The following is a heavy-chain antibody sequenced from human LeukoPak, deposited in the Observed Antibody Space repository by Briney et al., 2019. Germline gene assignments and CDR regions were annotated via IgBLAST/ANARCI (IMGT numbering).Heavy chain of an antibody. D-gene: IGHD1-7*01. CDR1: GYSFTSYW. CDR3: ARHGTSPYFDY. J-gene: IGHJ4*02. V-gene: IGHV5-51*01. CDR2: LYPGDSDN. Sequence: GESLKISCKGSGYSFTSYWIGRVPQSPRKGPEFMGILYPGDSDNRHRRPCQGQVIISADKSIRPAYLQWGRLKASDPAMYYCARHGTSPYFDYWGQGTLVTVSS.